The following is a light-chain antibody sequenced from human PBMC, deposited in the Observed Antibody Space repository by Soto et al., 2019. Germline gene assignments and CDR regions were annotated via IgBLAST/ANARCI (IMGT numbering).Light chain of an antibody. V-gene: IGLV1-44*01. J-gene: IGLJ1*01. CDR3: AAWDDSLLAV. CDR1: GSNIGSNA. CDR2: LND. Sequence: QSVLTQPPSASATPGQRVTISCSGSGSNIGSNAVHWYQQLPGTAPKLLIFLNDQRPSGVPDRFSGSKSVTSDSLAISGLQSEDEGDYYCAAWDDSLLAVFGTGTKLTVL.